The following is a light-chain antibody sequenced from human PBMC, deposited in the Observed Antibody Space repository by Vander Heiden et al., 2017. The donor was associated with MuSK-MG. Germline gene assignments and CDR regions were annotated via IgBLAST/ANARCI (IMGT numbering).Light chain of an antibody. CDR3: QQDNTYPQT. CDR1: QSIGSW. J-gene: IGKJ1*01. V-gene: IGKV1-5*03. CDR2: KAS. Sequence: DIQMTQSPSTLSASVGDRVTITCRASQSIGSWLAWYQQKPGKAPKLLIYKASSLDSGVPSRFSGSGSGAEFTLTISSLQPDDFATYYCQQDNTYPQTFGQGTKVEIK.